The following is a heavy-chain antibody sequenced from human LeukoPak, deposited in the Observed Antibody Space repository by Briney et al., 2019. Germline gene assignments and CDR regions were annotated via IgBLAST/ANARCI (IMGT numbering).Heavy chain of an antibody. Sequence: GGSLRLSCAASGFTVSSNYMSWVRQAPGKGLEWVSVIYSGGSTFYADSVKGRFTIFRDNSKNTLYLQMNSLRAEDTAVYYCAKADSSSSAGYFDYWGQGTLVTVSS. CDR1: GFTVSSNY. D-gene: IGHD6-6*01. CDR2: IYSGGST. CDR3: AKADSSSSAGYFDY. V-gene: IGHV3-66*01. J-gene: IGHJ4*02.